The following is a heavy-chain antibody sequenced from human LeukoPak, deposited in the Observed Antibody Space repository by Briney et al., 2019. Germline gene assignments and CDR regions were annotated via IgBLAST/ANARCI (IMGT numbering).Heavy chain of an antibody. J-gene: IGHJ4*02. D-gene: IGHD2-2*01. V-gene: IGHV4-30-4*01. CDR3: AALQRPAAIDY. Sequence: SQTLSLTSTVSVGSTSSGNYYWSWIRQPPGKGLEWIGYIYYSGRTYYNPSLKSRVTISVDTSKNQFSLNLTSVTAADTAVYYCAALQRPAAIDYWGQGTLVTVSS. CDR1: VGSTSSGNYY. CDR2: IYYSGRT.